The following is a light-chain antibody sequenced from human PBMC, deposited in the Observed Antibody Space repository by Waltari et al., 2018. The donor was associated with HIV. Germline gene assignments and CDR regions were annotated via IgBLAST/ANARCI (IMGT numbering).Light chain of an antibody. CDR3: CSYAGSYGV. Sequence: QSALTQPRSVSGSPGQSVTISCTGTSSDVGGYNYVSWYQQHPGKAPKLMIYDVSKRPSGVPDRFSGSKSGNTASLTISGLQAEDEADYYRCSYAGSYGVFGGGTKLTVL. CDR1: SSDVGGYNY. V-gene: IGLV2-11*01. J-gene: IGLJ2*01. CDR2: DVS.